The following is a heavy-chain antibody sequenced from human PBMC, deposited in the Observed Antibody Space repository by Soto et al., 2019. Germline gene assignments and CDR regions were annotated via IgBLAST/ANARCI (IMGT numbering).Heavy chain of an antibody. V-gene: IGHV3-30*18. CDR1: GFTFSNFG. CDR3: VKDLFMAPDFSAIPAS. J-gene: IGHJ5*01. CDR2: ISYDGSLT. D-gene: IGHD2-2*01. Sequence: GGSLRLSCAASGFTFSNFGMHWVRQAPGKGLQWVGVISYDGSLTHYADSLKGRFTISRDNSKNTLSLQMSSLSPDDTATYYYVKDLFMAPDFSAIPASWGHGPPVPVSS.